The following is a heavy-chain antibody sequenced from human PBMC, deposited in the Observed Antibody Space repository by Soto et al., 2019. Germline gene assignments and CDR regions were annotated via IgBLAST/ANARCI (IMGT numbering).Heavy chain of an antibody. CDR2: IYYNANT. Sequence: ETLSLTCTVSGDSVSSGSYYWSWIRQPPGKGLEWIGFIYYNANTKYNPSLKSRVIISVDTSKNQFSLKLRSVTAADTAVYYCARIVGATMGWFDPWGQGTLVTVSS. D-gene: IGHD1-26*01. J-gene: IGHJ5*02. CDR3: ARIVGATMGWFDP. V-gene: IGHV4-61*01. CDR1: GDSVSSGSYY.